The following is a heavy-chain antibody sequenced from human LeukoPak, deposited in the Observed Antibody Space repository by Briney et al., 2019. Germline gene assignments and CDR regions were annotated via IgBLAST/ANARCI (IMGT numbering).Heavy chain of an antibody. V-gene: IGHV3-74*01. CDR3: ARDTRVGDLFDY. CDR2: IRTDGDT. D-gene: IGHD4-17*01. J-gene: IGHJ4*02. CDR1: GFTFSNYW. Sequence: LSGGSLRLSCTASGFTFSNYWMHWVRQAPGKGLVWVSRIRTDGDTSYADSVRGRFTISRGNSKNPLYLQMNSLRAEDTAVYYCARDTRVGDLFDYWGQGTLVTVSS.